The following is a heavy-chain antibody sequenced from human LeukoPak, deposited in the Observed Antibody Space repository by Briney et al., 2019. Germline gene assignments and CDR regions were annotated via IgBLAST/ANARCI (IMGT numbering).Heavy chain of an antibody. Sequence: ASVKVSCKASGGTFSSYAISWVRQAPGQGVEWMGRIIPILGIANYAQKFQGRVTITADKSTSTAYMELSSLRSEDTAVYYCARSTYGGNDYWGQGTLVTVSS. V-gene: IGHV1-69*04. CDR1: GGTFSSYA. CDR3: ARSTYGGNDY. CDR2: IIPILGIA. D-gene: IGHD4-23*01. J-gene: IGHJ4*02.